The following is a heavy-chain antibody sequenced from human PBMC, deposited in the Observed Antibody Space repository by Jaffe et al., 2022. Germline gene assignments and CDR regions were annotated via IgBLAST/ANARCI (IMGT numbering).Heavy chain of an antibody. J-gene: IGHJ4*02. CDR1: GFTFSSYS. CDR3: ARGSNDYGLYYFDY. CDR2: ISSSSSTI. Sequence: EVQLVESGGGLVQPGGSLRLSCAASGFTFSSYSMNWVRQAPGKGLEWVSYISSSSSTIYYADSVKGRFTISRDNAKNSLYLQMNSLRAEDTAVYYCARGSNDYGLYYFDYWGQGTLVTVSS. V-gene: IGHV3-48*01. D-gene: IGHD4-17*01.